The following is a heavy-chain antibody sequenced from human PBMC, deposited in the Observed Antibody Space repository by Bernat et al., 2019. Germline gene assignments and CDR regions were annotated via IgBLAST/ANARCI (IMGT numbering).Heavy chain of an antibody. V-gene: IGHV4-39*01. CDR3: ARCQSLWFGELYFDS. Sequence: QLQLQESGPGLVKPSETLSLTCTVSGGSISSSSYYWGWIRQPPGKGLEWIGRIYYSWRTYYNPSLKSRVTISVDTSKNQFSLKLSSVTAADTADYYCARCQSLWFGELYFDSWGQGTLVTVSS. CDR2: IYYSWRT. J-gene: IGHJ4*02. D-gene: IGHD3-10*01. CDR1: GGSISSSSYY.